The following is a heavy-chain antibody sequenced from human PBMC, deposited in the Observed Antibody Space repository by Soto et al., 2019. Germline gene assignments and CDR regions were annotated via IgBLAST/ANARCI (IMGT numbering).Heavy chain of an antibody. V-gene: IGHV3-21*01. CDR3: ARGKALGSSWSFDY. CDR1: GFTFSSYS. Sequence: PGGSLRLSCASSGFTFSSYSMNWVRQAPGKGLEWVSSISSSSSYIYYADSVKGRFTISRDNAKNSLYLQMNSLRAEDTAVYYCARGKALGSSWSFDYWGQGTLVTVSS. CDR2: ISSSSSYI. J-gene: IGHJ4*02. D-gene: IGHD6-13*01.